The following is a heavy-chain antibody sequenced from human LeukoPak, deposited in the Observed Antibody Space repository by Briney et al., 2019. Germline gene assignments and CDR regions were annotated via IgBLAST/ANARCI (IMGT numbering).Heavy chain of an antibody. V-gene: IGHV3-66*01. J-gene: IGHJ3*02. CDR3: ARYYDRTGYYPGALGI. CDR2: FYSGGST. D-gene: IGHD3-22*01. Sequence: GGSLRLSCADSGFTVSSSFMSWVRQPPGKGLEWVSIFYSGGSTYYADSVKGRFTISRDDSKNTLYLQMNSLRAEDTAVYSCARYYDRTGYYPGALGIWGQGTMVTVSS. CDR1: GFTVSSSF.